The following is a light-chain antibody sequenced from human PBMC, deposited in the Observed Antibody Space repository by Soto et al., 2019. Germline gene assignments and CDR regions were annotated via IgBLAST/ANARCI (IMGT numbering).Light chain of an antibody. Sequence: QSVLTQPASGSGSPGQSITISCTGTSREVGGYNYVSWYQHHPGKAPKLIIYDVTSRPSGVSIRFSGSKSDNTASLTISGLQPEDEADYHCSSYTTSNTRQIVFGTGTKVTVL. CDR3: SSYTTSNTRQIV. J-gene: IGLJ1*01. V-gene: IGLV2-14*03. CDR1: SREVGGYNY. CDR2: DVT.